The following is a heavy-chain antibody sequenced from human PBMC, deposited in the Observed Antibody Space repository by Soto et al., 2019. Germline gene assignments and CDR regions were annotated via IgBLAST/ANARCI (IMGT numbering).Heavy chain of an antibody. Sequence: QVQLVQSGAEVKKPGASVKVSCKASGDTFTNYALKWVRQATGQGLEWMGWMNTNSGNTGYAQKFQVRVTMTRNTSIGTGYMGLSSLGSEDTAVYYCARGRNGMDVWGQGTTVTVSS. V-gene: IGHV1-8*01. CDR2: MNTNSGNT. CDR3: ARGRNGMDV. J-gene: IGHJ6*02. CDR1: GDTFTNYA.